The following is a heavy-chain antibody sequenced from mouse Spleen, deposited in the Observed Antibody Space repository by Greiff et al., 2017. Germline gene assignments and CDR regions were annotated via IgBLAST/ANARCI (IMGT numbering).Heavy chain of an antibody. CDR2: IDPENGNT. D-gene: IGHD1-1*01. J-gene: IGHJ2*01. V-gene: IGHV14-1*02. CDR1: GFNIKDYY. Sequence: VQLKESGAELVRPGALVKLSCKASGFNIKDYYMHWVKQRPEQGLEWIGWIDPENGNTIYDPKFQGKASITADTSSNTAYLQLSSLTSEDTAVYYCARRSYDYFDYWGQGTTLTVSS. CDR3: ARRSYDYFDY.